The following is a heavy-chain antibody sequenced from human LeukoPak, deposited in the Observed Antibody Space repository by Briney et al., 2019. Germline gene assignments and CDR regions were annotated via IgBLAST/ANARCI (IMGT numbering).Heavy chain of an antibody. CDR3: ARARYGGNSAGDAFDI. V-gene: IGHV4-59*08. J-gene: IGHJ3*02. CDR2: IYYSGST. D-gene: IGHD4-23*01. Sequence: SETLSLTCTVSGGSISSYYWSWIRQPPGKGLEWIGYIYYSGSTNYNPSLKSRVTISVDTSKNQFSLKLSSVTAADTAVYYCARARYGGNSAGDAFDIWGQGTMVTVSS. CDR1: GGSISSYY.